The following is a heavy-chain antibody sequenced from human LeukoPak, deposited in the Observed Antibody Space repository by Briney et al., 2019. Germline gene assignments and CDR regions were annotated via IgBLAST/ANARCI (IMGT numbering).Heavy chain of an antibody. V-gene: IGHV4-39*07. J-gene: IGHJ6*03. CDR2: IYYSGST. D-gene: IGHD3-10*01. Sequence: SETLSLTCTVSGGSISSSSYYWGWIRQPPGKGLEWIGSIYYSGSTYYNPSLKSRVTISVDTSKNQFSLKLSSVTAADTAVYYCARERTRRGFGYYYYMDVWGKGTTVTISS. CDR1: GGSISSSSYY. CDR3: ARERTRRGFGYYYYMDV.